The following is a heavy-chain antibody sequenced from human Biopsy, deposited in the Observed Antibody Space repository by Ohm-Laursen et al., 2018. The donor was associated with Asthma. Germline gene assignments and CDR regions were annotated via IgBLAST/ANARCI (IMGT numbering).Heavy chain of an antibody. D-gene: IGHD3-9*01. CDR2: INPNSGDT. Sequence: ASVKVSCKASGNTFSGYYLHWVRQAPGQGLEWVGRINPNSGDTNYAEKFQGRVTMTRDTSTSTGFMELSRLTSDDTAVYYCAREKAYSDILTAYYNGWYFDLWGRGTLVTVSS. V-gene: IGHV1-2*06. CDR3: AREKAYSDILTAYYNGWYFDL. J-gene: IGHJ2*01. CDR1: GNTFSGYY.